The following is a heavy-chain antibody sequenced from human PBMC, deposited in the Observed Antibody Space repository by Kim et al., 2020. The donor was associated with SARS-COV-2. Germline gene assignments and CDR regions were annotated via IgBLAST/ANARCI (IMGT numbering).Heavy chain of an antibody. V-gene: IGHV3-30*18. D-gene: IGHD1-26*01. J-gene: IGHJ4*02. Sequence: GGSLILSCAASGFTFNTYGMHWVRQAPGKGLEWVAVISYDGSNKYYADSVKGRFTISRDNSKNTLYLQMNSLRIEDTAVYYCAKSFIGSYFGYDYWGQGTLVTVSS. CDR2: ISYDGSNK. CDR3: AKSFIGSYFGYDY. CDR1: GFTFNTYG.